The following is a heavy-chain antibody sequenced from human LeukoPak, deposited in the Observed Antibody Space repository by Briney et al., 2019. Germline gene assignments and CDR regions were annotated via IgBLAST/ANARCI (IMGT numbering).Heavy chain of an antibody. V-gene: IGHV3-7*01. CDR3: ASGAGWESGY. CDR1: GSTSSRNF. Sequence: GGSLRLSCAISGSTSSRNFMSWVRQTPEKGLEWVANIDQDGSEKNYVDSVKGRFTISRDNAKNSLFLQMNSLRAEDTAIYYCASGAGWESGYWGQGTLVTVSS. D-gene: IGHD1-26*01. CDR2: IDQDGSEK. J-gene: IGHJ4*02.